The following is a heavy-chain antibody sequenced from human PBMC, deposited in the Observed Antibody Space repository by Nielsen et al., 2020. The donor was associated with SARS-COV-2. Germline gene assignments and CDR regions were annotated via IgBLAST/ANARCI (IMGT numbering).Heavy chain of an antibody. V-gene: IGHV4-39*01. J-gene: IGHJ3*02. CDR1: IGSIDSSDQW. CDR2: IYHNGEV. D-gene: IGHD1-1*01. Sequence: SETLSLTCNVSIGSIDSSDQWWAWIRLSPGKGLEWIASIYHNGEVYYNPSLKSRAHISIDASKNHFSLALTSVVAADTALYYCARQLALGLWSFDIWGQGTLVTVSS. CDR3: ARQLALGLWSFDI.